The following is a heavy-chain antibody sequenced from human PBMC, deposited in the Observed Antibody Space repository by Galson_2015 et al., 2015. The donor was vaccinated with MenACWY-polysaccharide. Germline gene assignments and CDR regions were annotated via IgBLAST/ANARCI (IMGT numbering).Heavy chain of an antibody. V-gene: IGHV3-15*01. D-gene: IGHD2-21*01. Sequence: SLRLSCAASGFTFSNAWMNWVRQAPGKGLEWVGRIKSIANGGTIDYAAPVKGRFTISRDDSKNTLYVQMNSLKTEDTAVYYCSTGTHVPIAAVPPGFDYWGQGTLVTVSS. J-gene: IGHJ4*02. CDR1: GFTFSNAW. CDR3: STGTHVPIAAVPPGFDY. CDR2: IKSIANGGTI.